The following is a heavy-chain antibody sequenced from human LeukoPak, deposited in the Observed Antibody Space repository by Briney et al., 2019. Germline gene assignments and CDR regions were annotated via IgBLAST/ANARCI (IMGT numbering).Heavy chain of an antibody. CDR2: ISSSSSTI. D-gene: IGHD5-12*01. CDR3: ASEVATTALDY. J-gene: IGHJ4*02. Sequence: GGSLRLSCAASGFTFSSYSMNWVRQAPGKGLEWVSYISSSSSTIYYADSVKGRFTIFRDDAKNSLYLQMNSLRAEDTAVYYCASEVATTALDYWGQGTLVTVSS. V-gene: IGHV3-48*01. CDR1: GFTFSSYS.